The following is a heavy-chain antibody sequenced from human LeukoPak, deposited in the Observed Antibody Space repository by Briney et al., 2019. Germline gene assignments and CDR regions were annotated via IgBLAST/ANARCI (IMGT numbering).Heavy chain of an antibody. CDR1: GGSISSYY. V-gene: IGHV4-59*12. J-gene: IGHJ5*02. Sequence: PSETLSLTCTVSGGSISSYYWSWIRQPPGKGLEWIGYIYHSGSTYYNPSLKSRVTISVDRSKNQFSLKLSSVTAADTAVYYCARLTRSVGYCSSTSCQPPYNWFDPWSQGTLVTVSS. D-gene: IGHD2-2*01. CDR2: IYHSGST. CDR3: ARLTRSVGYCSSTSCQPPYNWFDP.